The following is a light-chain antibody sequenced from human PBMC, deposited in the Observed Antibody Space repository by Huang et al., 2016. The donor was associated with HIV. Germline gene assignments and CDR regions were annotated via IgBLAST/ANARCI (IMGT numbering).Light chain of an antibody. V-gene: IGKV3-20*01. CDR1: QSVSSNY. J-gene: IGKJ1*01. Sequence: EIVLTQSPGTLSLSPGERATLSCRASQSVSSNYLAWYQQKPGQAPRLLIYGASSRATGSPDRFSGSGSGTDFTLTISRLEPEDFAVYYCQQYGGSPAWTFGQGTKVEIK. CDR2: GAS. CDR3: QQYGGSPAWT.